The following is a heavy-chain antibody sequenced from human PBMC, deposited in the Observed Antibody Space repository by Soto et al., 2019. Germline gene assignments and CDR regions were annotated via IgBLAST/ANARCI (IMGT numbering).Heavy chain of an antibody. CDR1: GFTVSSNY. CDR3: ARFYGSGSYYNDY. Sequence: GGSLRFSCAASGFTVSSNYMSWVRQAPGKGLEWVSVIYSGGSTYYADSVKGRFTISRDNSKNTLYLQMNSLRAEDTAVYYCARFYGSGSYYNDYWGQGTLVTVSS. V-gene: IGHV3-66*01. J-gene: IGHJ4*02. D-gene: IGHD3-10*01. CDR2: IYSGGST.